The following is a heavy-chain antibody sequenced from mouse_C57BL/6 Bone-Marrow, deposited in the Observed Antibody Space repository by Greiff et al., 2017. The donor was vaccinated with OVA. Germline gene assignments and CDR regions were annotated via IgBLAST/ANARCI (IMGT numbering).Heavy chain of an antibody. V-gene: IGHV1-59*01. J-gene: IGHJ2*01. Sequence: QVQLQQPGAELVRPGTSVKLSCKASGYTFTSYWMHWVKQRPGQGLEWIGVIDPSDSYTNYNQKFKGKATLTVDTSSSTAYMQLSSLTSEDSAVYYCARSPFHYCDYWGQGTTLTVSS. CDR1: GYTFTSYW. CDR2: IDPSDSYT. CDR3: ARSPFHYCDY.